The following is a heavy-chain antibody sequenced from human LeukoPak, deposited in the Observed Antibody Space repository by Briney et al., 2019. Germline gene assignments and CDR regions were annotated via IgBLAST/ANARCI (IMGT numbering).Heavy chain of an antibody. Sequence: SETLSLTCTVSGGSISSRSSYWGWIRQPPGKGLEWIASIYYSGSTYHNPSLKSRVTMSVDTSKNEFSLKTSSVTAADTAVYYCARLAGYWFDSWGQGTLVTVSS. CDR2: IYYSGST. CDR3: ARLAGYWFDS. CDR1: GGSISSRSSY. J-gene: IGHJ5*01. V-gene: IGHV4-39*01.